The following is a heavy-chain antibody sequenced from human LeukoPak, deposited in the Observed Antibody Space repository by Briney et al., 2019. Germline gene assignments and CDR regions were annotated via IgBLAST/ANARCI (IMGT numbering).Heavy chain of an antibody. CDR1: GGSISSGGYY. CDR3: ARVSPPYGDYIDY. CDR2: IYYSGST. D-gene: IGHD4-17*01. J-gene: IGHJ4*02. V-gene: IGHV4-31*03. Sequence: SETLSLTCTVSGGSISSGGYYWSWIRQHPGTGLEWIGYIYYSGSTYYNPSLKSRVTISVDTSKNQFSLKLSSVTAADTAVYYCARVSPPYGDYIDYWGQGTLVTVSS.